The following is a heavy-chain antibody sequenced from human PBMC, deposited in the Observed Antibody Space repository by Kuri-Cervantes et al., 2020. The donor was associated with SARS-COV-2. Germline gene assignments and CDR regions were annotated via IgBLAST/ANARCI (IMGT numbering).Heavy chain of an antibody. CDR1: GGSISSYY. D-gene: IGHD2-15*01. Sequence: SETLSLTCTVSGGSISSYYWSWIRQPPGKGLEWIGYIYYSGSTNYNPSLKSRVTISVDTSKNQFSLKLSSVTAADTAVYYCARRALGYCSGGSCYWGFDPWGQGTLVTVSS. J-gene: IGHJ5*02. CDR2: IYYSGST. V-gene: IGHV4-59*08. CDR3: ARRALGYCSGGSCYWGFDP.